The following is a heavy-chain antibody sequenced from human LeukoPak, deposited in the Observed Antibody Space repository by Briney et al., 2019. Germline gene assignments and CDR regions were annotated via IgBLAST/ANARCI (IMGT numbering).Heavy chain of an antibody. CDR3: ARTPPRGLIDY. CDR1: GYTFTGYY. J-gene: IGHJ4*02. Sequence: ASVKVSCKASGYTFTGYYMHWVRQAPGQGLEWMGWINPNSGGTNYAQKFQGRVTMTRDKSIRTAYMELSSLTSEDTAVYYCARTPPRGLIDYWGQGTLVTVSS. V-gene: IGHV1-2*02. D-gene: IGHD3-16*01. CDR2: INPNSGGT.